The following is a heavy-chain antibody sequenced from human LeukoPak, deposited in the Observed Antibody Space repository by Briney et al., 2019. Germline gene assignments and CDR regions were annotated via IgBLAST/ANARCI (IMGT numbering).Heavy chain of an antibody. CDR3: ASEPDYDFWSGYYTSWFDP. V-gene: IGHV4-61*02. CDR1: GGSISSGSYY. D-gene: IGHD3-3*01. Sequence: PSETLSLTCTVSGGSISSGSYYWSWIRQPAGKGLEWIGRIYTSGSTNYNPSLKSRVTISVDTSKNQFSLKLSSVTAADTAVYYCASEPDYDFWSGYYTSWFDPWGQGTLVTVSS. J-gene: IGHJ5*02. CDR2: IYTSGST.